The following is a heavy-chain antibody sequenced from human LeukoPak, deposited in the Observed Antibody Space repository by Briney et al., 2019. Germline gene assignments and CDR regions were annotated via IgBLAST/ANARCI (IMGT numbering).Heavy chain of an antibody. D-gene: IGHD3-10*01. V-gene: IGHV1-69*13. CDR3: ARSIDYGSGSYYAFDY. CDR2: IIPIFGTA. Sequence: GASVKVSCTASGGTFSSYAISWVRQAPGQGLEWMGGIIPIFGTANYAQKFQGRVTITADESTSTAYMELSSLRSEDTAVYYCARSIDYGSGSYYAFDYWGQGTLVTVSS. CDR1: GGTFSSYA. J-gene: IGHJ4*02.